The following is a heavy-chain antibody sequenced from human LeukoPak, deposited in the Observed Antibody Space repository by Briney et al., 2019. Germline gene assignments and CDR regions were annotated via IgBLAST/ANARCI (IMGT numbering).Heavy chain of an antibody. CDR3: AKEGDHHYDGRRWSPEYYFDY. Sequence: GGSLRLSCATSGFTFSTYWMHWVRQAPGKGLEWVAVISGSGGSTDFAASVKGRFTISRANSRNTMYLQMNSMRADDTAVYYCAKEGDHHYDGRRWSPEYYFDYWGQGTLVTVSS. D-gene: IGHD3-22*01. J-gene: IGHJ4*02. V-gene: IGHV3-23*01. CDR1: GFTFSTYW. CDR2: ISGSGGST.